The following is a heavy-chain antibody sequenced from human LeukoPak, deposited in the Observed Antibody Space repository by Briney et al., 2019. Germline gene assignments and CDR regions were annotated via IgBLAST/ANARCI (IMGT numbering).Heavy chain of an antibody. CDR3: AKAKTMAGSRPDC. J-gene: IGHJ4*02. V-gene: IGHV3-23*01. CDR2: ITAGGGAT. Sequence: PGGSLRLSCAASGFTFSTYTMSRVRQAPGKGLEWVSGITAGGGATYYADSVKGRFTISRDNSKNTLFLQLNSLRAEDTALYYCAKAKTMAGSRPDCWGQGTLVTVSS. D-gene: IGHD6-19*01. CDR1: GFTFSTYT.